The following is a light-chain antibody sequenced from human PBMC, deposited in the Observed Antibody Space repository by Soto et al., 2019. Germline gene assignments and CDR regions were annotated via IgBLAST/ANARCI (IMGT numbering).Light chain of an antibody. CDR1: QSISRY. CDR3: QQSSSAPRLT. V-gene: IGKV1-39*01. Sequence: DFPMTQSPSSLSASIGDRVTISCRASQSISRYLNWYQQKPGKAPNLLIYGASSLQSGVPSRFSGSGSGTDFTLTISSLQPEDFASYYCQQSSSAPRLTFGGGTKVEIK. J-gene: IGKJ4*01. CDR2: GAS.